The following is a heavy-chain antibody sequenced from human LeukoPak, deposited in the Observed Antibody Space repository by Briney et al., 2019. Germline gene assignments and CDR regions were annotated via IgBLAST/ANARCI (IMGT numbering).Heavy chain of an antibody. J-gene: IGHJ3*02. D-gene: IGHD3-3*02. CDR3: AKDPYEHFWSGYANDAFDI. CDR2: ISGGGDTT. CDR1: GFTFSNHA. V-gene: IGHV3-23*01. Sequence: PGGSLRLSCGGSGFTFSNHAMSWVRQSSGKGLEWVSVISGGGDTTYYADSVKGRFTISRDNSKNTLYLQMNSLRAEDTAVYYCAKDPYEHFWSGYANDAFDIWGQGTMVTVSS.